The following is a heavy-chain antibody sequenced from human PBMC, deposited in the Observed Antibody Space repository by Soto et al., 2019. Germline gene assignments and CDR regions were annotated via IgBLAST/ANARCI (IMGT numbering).Heavy chain of an antibody. J-gene: IGHJ4*02. CDR3: ARSHSASVGPGYFDF. CDR2: LSGDGSNT. V-gene: IGHV3-33*05. D-gene: IGHD2-15*01. CDR1: GFRCSSYG. Sequence: GGSLKLCCRRSGFRCSSYGMNWVRQSPGKGPEWVAFLSGDGSNTEYVDSVRGRFIVSRDNSRNSLFLQMNSLRGEDTAVYYCARSHSASVGPGYFDFWGQGT.